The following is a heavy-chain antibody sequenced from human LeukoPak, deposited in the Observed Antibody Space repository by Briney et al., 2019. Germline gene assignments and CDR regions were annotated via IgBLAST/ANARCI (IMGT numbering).Heavy chain of an antibody. V-gene: IGHV4-59*01. J-gene: IGHJ3*02. CDR3: ARDRRGYYYDSSGSDPDAFDI. CDR2: IYYSGST. D-gene: IGHD3-22*01. Sequence: SETLSLTCTVSDGSISSYYWSWIRQPPGKGLEWIGYIYYSGSTNYNPSLKSRVTISVDTSKNQFSLKLSSVTAADTAVYYCARDRRGYYYDSSGSDPDAFDIWGQGTMVTVSS. CDR1: DGSISSYY.